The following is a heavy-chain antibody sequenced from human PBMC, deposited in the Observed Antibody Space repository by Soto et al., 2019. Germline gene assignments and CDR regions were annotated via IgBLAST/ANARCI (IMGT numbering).Heavy chain of an antibody. Sequence: PSETLSLTCTVSGGSISSYYWSWIRQPPGKGLEWIGYIYYSGSTNYNPSLKSRVTISVDTSKNQFSLKLSSVTAADTAVYYCARESFVVVPAANIYYYYGIDVWGQGTTVTVSS. CDR1: GGSISSYY. CDR2: IYYSGST. CDR3: ARESFVVVPAANIYYYYGIDV. V-gene: IGHV4-59*01. D-gene: IGHD2-2*01. J-gene: IGHJ6*02.